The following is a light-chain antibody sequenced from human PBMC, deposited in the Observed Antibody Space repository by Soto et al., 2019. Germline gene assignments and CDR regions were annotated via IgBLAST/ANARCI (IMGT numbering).Light chain of an antibody. CDR2: DVS. CDR3: GSYAGSYTHV. CDR1: SSDVGGYNY. J-gene: IGLJ1*01. V-gene: IGLV2-11*01. Sequence: QSALTQPRSVSGSPGQSVTISCTGTSSDVGGYNYVSWYQQHPGKAPKLMIYDVSKRPSGVPDRFSGSKSGNTASLTISGLQAEDDADYYCGSYAGSYTHVFGTGTKLTVL.